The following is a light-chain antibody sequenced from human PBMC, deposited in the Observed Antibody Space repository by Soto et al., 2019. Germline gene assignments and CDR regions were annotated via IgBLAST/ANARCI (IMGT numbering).Light chain of an antibody. V-gene: IGLV1-51*01. CDR1: SSNIGSNY. CDR2: DDN. J-gene: IGLJ2*01. Sequence: QSVLTQPPSVSAAPGQKVTISCSGSSSNIGSNYVSWYQQLPGTAPKLLIYDDNKRPSGIPDRYSGCKSGTSATLGITGLQTGDEADYYCGTWDSSLSAGVFGGGTKVTVL. CDR3: GTWDSSLSAGV.